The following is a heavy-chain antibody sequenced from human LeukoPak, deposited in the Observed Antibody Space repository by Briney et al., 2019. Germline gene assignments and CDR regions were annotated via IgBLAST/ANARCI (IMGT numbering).Heavy chain of an antibody. CDR3: ARASAAGTHY. V-gene: IGHV4-39*01. CDR2: IYYSGST. D-gene: IGHD6-13*01. Sequence: PSETLSLTCTVSGGSISSSSYSWGWIRQPPGKGLEWIGSIYYSGSTYYNPSLKSRVTISVDTSKNQFSLKLSSVTAADTAVYYCARASAAGTHYWGQGTLVTVSS. CDR1: GGSISSSSYS. J-gene: IGHJ4*02.